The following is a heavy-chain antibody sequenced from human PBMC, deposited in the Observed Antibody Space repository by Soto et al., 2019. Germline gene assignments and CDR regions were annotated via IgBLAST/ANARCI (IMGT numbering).Heavy chain of an antibody. D-gene: IGHD2-15*01. CDR3: ARHRGCYDALYYYGMDV. Sequence: GESLKISCKGSGYSFTSYWISWVRQMPGKGLEWMGRIDPSDSYTNYSPSFQGHVTISADKSISTAYLQWSSLKASDTAMYYCARHRGCYDALYYYGMDVWGQGTTVTVSS. V-gene: IGHV5-10-1*01. CDR1: GYSFTSYW. CDR2: IDPSDSYT. J-gene: IGHJ6*02.